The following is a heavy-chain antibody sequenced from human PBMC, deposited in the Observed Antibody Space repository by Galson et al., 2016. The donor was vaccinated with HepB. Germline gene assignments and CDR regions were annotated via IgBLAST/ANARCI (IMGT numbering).Heavy chain of an antibody. Sequence: SPRLSCATSGFPFSRYWMTWVRQAPGKGLEWVANIRQDESERYYVDSVKGRFTISRDNAKSTLYLQMNSLRAEDTAVYYCARDGGYQSAPSPYGMDVWGQGTTVTVSS. V-gene: IGHV3-7*03. D-gene: IGHD3-16*01. CDR1: GFPFSRYW. CDR3: ARDGGYQSAPSPYGMDV. CDR2: IRQDESER. J-gene: IGHJ6*02.